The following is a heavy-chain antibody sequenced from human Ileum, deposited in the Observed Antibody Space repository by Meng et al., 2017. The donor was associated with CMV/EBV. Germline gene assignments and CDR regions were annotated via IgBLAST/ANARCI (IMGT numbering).Heavy chain of an antibody. CDR2: INNDGSRT. V-gene: IGHV3-74*01. CDR3: AREVGAPDS. Sequence: SCAASGFTFSSYWMHWVRQAPGKGLVWVSRINNDGSRTGYVDSVKGRFTISRDNAKNTLYLQMNSLRAEDTAVYYCAREVGAPDSWGQGMLVTVSS. CDR1: GFTFSSYW. J-gene: IGHJ4*02. D-gene: IGHD1-26*01.